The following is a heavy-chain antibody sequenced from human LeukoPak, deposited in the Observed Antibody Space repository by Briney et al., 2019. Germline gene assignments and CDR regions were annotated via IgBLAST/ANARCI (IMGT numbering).Heavy chain of an antibody. V-gene: IGHV3-15*01. CDR2: IKSKTDGGTT. CDR3: AKSQGMVREGIDY. Sequence: GGSLRLSCAASGFTFSNAWMSWVRQAPGKGLEWVGRIKSKTDGGTTDYAAPVKGRFTISRDDSKNTLYLQMNSLRAEDTAVYYCAKSQGMVREGIDYWGQGTLVTVSS. J-gene: IGHJ4*02. CDR1: GFTFSNAW. D-gene: IGHD3-10*01.